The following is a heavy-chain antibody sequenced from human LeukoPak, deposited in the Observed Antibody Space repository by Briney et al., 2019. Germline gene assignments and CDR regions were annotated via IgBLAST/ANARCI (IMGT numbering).Heavy chain of an antibody. V-gene: IGHV1-3*01. J-gene: IGHJ4*02. CDR3: ARARRPMIGGVTPLEHFDS. CDR2: INAGNGNT. CDR1: GYTFTTYA. D-gene: IGHD3-10*01. Sequence: ASVKVSCKASGYTFTTYAIQWVRQAPGQGLEWMGRINAGNGNTKYSQKFQGRVTIARDTSASTAYMELSSLRAEDTAVYYCARARRPMIGGVTPLEHFDSWGQGTLVTVSS.